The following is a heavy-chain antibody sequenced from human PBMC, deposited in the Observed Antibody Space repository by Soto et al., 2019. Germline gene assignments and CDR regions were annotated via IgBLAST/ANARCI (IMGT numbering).Heavy chain of an antibody. CDR3: ARDSRCGLNIYYYGMDV. J-gene: IGHJ6*02. D-gene: IGHD2-21*01. Sequence: QVQLVQSGAEVKKPGASVKVSCKASGYTFTGYYMHWVRQAPGQGLEWMGWINPNSGGTNYAQKFQGWVTMTRDTSISTAYMELSRLRSDDTAVYYCARDSRCGLNIYYYGMDVWGQGTTVTVSS. CDR2: INPNSGGT. V-gene: IGHV1-2*04. CDR1: GYTFTGYY.